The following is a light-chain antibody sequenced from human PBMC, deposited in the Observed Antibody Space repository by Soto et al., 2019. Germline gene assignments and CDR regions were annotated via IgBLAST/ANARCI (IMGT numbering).Light chain of an antibody. CDR1: QSVRSSY. CDR3: QQYGSSPRT. V-gene: IGKV3-20*01. CDR2: GAS. J-gene: IGKJ1*01. Sequence: EIVLTQSPGTLYLSPGERATLSCRASQSVRSSYLAWYQQKPGQAPRLLMYGASSRATGIPYRFSGSGSGTDFTLTISRLEPEDFAVYYCQQYGSSPRTFGQGTKVEIK.